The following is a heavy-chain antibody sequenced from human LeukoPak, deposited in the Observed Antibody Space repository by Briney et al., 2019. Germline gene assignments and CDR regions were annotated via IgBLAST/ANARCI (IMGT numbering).Heavy chain of an antibody. Sequence: GASVKVSCKASGYTFTGYYMHRVRQAPGQGLEWMGWINPNSGDTNYAQKFQGWVAMTRDTSISTAYMELSSLRSDDTAVYYCARTAARRFDYWGQGTLVTVSS. D-gene: IGHD6-6*01. CDR3: ARTAARRFDY. CDR2: INPNSGDT. CDR1: GYTFTGYY. V-gene: IGHV1-2*04. J-gene: IGHJ4*02.